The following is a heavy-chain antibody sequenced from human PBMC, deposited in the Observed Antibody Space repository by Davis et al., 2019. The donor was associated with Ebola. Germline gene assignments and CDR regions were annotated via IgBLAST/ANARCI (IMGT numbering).Heavy chain of an antibody. CDR3: ARPYYDKGHYYFDY. V-gene: IGHV3-23*01. Sequence: GESLKISCAASGFTFGGFAMSWVRQAPGKGLEWVSAIGGSGGITYYADSVKGRFPISRDISRNTMYLQMNSLRTEDTAVYYCARPYYDKGHYYFDYWGQGTLVTVSS. CDR2: IGGSGGIT. D-gene: IGHD3-22*01. J-gene: IGHJ4*02. CDR1: GFTFGGFA.